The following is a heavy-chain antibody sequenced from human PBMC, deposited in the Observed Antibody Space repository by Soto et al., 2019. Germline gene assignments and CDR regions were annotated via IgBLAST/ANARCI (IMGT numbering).Heavy chain of an antibody. J-gene: IGHJ3*02. CDR1: GGTFSSYT. CDR3: ARDTLSSGWYIHDGDAFDI. D-gene: IGHD6-19*01. Sequence: GASVKVSCKASGGTFSSYTISWVRQAPGQGLEWMGRIIPILGIANYAQKFQGRVTITADKSTSTAYMELSSLRSEDTAVYYCARDTLSSGWYIHDGDAFDIWGQGTMVTVSS. V-gene: IGHV1-69*04. CDR2: IIPILGIA.